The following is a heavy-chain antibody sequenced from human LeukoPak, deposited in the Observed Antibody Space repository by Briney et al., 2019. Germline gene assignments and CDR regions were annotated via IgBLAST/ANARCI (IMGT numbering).Heavy chain of an antibody. J-gene: IGHJ4*02. CDR1: GGSVSSGSYY. CDR3: ARLREVPRDRPGYGSGLDY. CDR2: IYYSGST. Sequence: SETLSLTCTVSGGSVSSGSYYWSWIRQPPGKGLEWIGYIYYSGSTNYNPSLKSRVTISVDTSKNQFSLKPSSVTAADTAVYYCARLREVPRDRPGYGSGLDYWGQGTLVTVSS. V-gene: IGHV4-61*01. D-gene: IGHD3-10*01.